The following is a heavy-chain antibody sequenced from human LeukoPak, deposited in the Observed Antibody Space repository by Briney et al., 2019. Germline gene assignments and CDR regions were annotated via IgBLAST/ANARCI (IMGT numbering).Heavy chain of an antibody. D-gene: IGHD5-24*01. V-gene: IGHV1-2*02. CDR3: ARGEIDGPDFDQ. CDR2: INGNSGGT. CDR1: GYIFTAYY. J-gene: IGHJ4*02. Sequence: ASVKVSCKASGYIFTAYYMHWVRQAPGQGPEWMGWINGNSGGTNYAQKFRGRVTMTRDTSITTAYMEVSGLRSDDTAVYFCARGEIDGPDFDQWGQGTLVTVSS.